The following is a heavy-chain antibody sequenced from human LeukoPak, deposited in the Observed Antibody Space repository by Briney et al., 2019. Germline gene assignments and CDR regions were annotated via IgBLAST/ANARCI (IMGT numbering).Heavy chain of an antibody. J-gene: IGHJ4*02. V-gene: IGHV4-34*01. CDR3: ARGYDSSGYWNYFDY. Sequence: GTLRLSCAASGFTFSSYAMSWVRQAPGKGLEWIGEINHSGSTNYNPSLKSRVTISVDTSKNQFSLKLSSVTAADTAVYYCARGYDSSGYWNYFDYWGQGTLVTVSS. D-gene: IGHD3-22*01. CDR1: GFTFSSYA. CDR2: INHSGST.